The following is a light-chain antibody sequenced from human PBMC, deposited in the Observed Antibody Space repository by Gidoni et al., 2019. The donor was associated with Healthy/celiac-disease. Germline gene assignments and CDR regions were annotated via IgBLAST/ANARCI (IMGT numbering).Light chain of an antibody. J-gene: IGKJ4*01. Sequence: EIVLTQSPATLSLSPGERATLSCRASQSVSSYLAWYQQKPGQDPRLLIYDASNRAPGIPARFSGSGSGTDFTLTISSLEPEDFAVYYCQQRSNWPPALTFGGGTKVEIK. CDR1: QSVSSY. V-gene: IGKV3-11*01. CDR3: QQRSNWPPALT. CDR2: DAS.